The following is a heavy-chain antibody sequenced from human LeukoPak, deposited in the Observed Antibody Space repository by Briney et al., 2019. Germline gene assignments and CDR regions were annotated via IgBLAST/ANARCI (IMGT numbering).Heavy chain of an antibody. Sequence: GGSLRLSCAASGFTFSSYSMNWVRQAPGKGLEWVSSISSSSSYIYYADSVKGRFTISRDNSKNTLYLQMNSLRAEDTAVYYCARDLILAYCGGDCYSDAFDIWGQGTMVTVSS. CDR2: ISSSSSYI. CDR1: GFTFSSYS. CDR3: ARDLILAYCGGDCYSDAFDI. J-gene: IGHJ3*02. V-gene: IGHV3-21*01. D-gene: IGHD2-21*02.